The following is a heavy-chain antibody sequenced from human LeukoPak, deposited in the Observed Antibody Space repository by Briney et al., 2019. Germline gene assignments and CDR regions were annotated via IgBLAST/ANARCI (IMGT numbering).Heavy chain of an antibody. CDR3: ARGYYGSGSYYGIDY. J-gene: IGHJ4*02. Sequence: ASVKVSCKASGYTFTGYYMYWVRQAPGQGLEWMGRINPNSGVTNYAQKIQGSVTRTRVTSISSAYMELSRLRSDDTAVYYCARGYYGSGSYYGIDYWGQGTLVTVSS. CDR2: INPNSGVT. CDR1: GYTFTGYY. D-gene: IGHD3-10*01. V-gene: IGHV1-2*06.